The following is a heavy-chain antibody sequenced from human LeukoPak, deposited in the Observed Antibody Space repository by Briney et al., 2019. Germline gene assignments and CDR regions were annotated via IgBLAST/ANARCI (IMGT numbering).Heavy chain of an antibody. Sequence: PGGSLRLSCAASGFTFRTYSVNWVRQAPGRSLEWISSISSSGDYKYYADSLKGRFTISRDNAKNTLYLQMNSLRAEDTAVYYCARASYCSSTSCPFDYWGQGTLVTVSS. CDR3: ARASYCSSTSCPFDY. CDR1: GFTFRTYS. CDR2: ISSSGDYK. J-gene: IGHJ4*02. V-gene: IGHV3-21*04. D-gene: IGHD2-2*01.